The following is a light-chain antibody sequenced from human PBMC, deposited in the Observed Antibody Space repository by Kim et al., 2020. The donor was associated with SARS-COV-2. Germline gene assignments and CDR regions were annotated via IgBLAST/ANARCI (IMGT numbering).Light chain of an antibody. CDR3: SSYAGSNNFV. Sequence: GQSVTISWTGTSGDVGGYNYVSWYQQHPGKAPKLMIYEVSKRPSGVPDRFSGSKSGNTASLTVSGLQAEDEADYYCSSYAGSNNFVFGTGTKVTVL. CDR2: EVS. CDR1: SGDVGGYNY. J-gene: IGLJ1*01. V-gene: IGLV2-8*01.